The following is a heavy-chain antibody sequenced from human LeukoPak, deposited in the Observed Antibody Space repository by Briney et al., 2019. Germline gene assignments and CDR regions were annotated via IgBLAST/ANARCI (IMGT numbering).Heavy chain of an antibody. D-gene: IGHD3-10*01. CDR3: ARRYMVRGVFALDY. CDR2: IKQDGSEK. J-gene: IGHJ4*02. V-gene: IGHV3-7*01. Sequence: PGGSLRLSCAASGFTFSSYWMSWARQAPGKGLEWVANIKQDGSEKYYVDSVKGRFTISRDNAKNSLYLQMNSLRAEDTAVYYCARRYMVRGVFALDYWGQGTLVTVSS. CDR1: GFTFSSYW.